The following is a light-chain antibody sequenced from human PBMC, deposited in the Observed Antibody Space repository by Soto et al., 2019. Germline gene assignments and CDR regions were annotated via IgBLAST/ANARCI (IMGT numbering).Light chain of an antibody. V-gene: IGKV1-5*03. Sequence: DIQRTQSPSTLSGSVGDRVTITCRASQTISSWLAWYQQKPGKAPKLLIYKASTLKSGVPSRFSGSGSGTEFTLTIRSLKSEDFAVYYCQQYNNWWTVGQGTKVDIK. CDR2: KAS. CDR1: QTISSW. CDR3: QQYNNWWT. J-gene: IGKJ1*01.